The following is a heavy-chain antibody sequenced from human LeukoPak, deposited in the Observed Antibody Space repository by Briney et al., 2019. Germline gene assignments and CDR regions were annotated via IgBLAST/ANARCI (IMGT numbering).Heavy chain of an antibody. CDR2: IFYNEGT. D-gene: IGHD3-10*01. V-gene: IGHV4-59*08. CDR1: SGSFRTYY. J-gene: IGHJ4*02. Sequence: SETLSLTCTVSSGSFRTYYWSWIRQPPGKGLEWIGYIFYNEGTSYNPSLKSRVTISVDTSKNQFSLELTSVTAADTAVYYCARHSGSGSYHSPFGNWGQGTLVTVSS. CDR3: ARHSGSGSYHSPFGN.